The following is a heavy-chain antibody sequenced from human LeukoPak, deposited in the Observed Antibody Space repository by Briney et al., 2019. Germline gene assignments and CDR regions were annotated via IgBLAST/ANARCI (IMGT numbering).Heavy chain of an antibody. CDR1: GGSISSNRHF. V-gene: IGHV4-39*01. CDR2: MFHVGYT. J-gene: IGHJ6*02. D-gene: IGHD4-11*01. Sequence: KPSETLSLTCSVSGGSISSNRHFWGWIRQPPGKGLEWIGSMFHVGYTYYNPSLQSRVTISIDTSTNQFSLKLNSVIAADTAMYYCARHGRTTYDYSGDYYYGMDVWGQRTMVTVSS. CDR3: ARHGRTTYDYSGDYYYGMDV.